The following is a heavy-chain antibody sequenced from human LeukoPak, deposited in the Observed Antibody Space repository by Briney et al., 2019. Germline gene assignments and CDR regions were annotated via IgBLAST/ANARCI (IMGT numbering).Heavy chain of an antibody. J-gene: IGHJ4*02. CDR1: GFTFSTYS. CDR3: ARALGYYGSGSYNYFDY. D-gene: IGHD3-10*01. V-gene: IGHV3-48*04. Sequence: GGSLRLSCAASGFTFSTYSMNWVRQAPGKGLEWLSYISSSSSTMYYADSVKGRFTISRDNAKKSLYLQMNSLRAEDTAVYYCARALGYYGSGSYNYFDYWGQGTLVTVSS. CDR2: ISSSSSTM.